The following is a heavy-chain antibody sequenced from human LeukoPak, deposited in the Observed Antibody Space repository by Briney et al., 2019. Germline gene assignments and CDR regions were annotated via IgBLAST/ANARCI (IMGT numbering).Heavy chain of an antibody. D-gene: IGHD3-16*02. V-gene: IGHV3-53*01. CDR2: IYSGGST. CDR1: GFTVSSNY. J-gene: IGHJ4*02. CDR3: ARGGHDMITFGGVIVT. Sequence: PGGSLRLSCAASGFTVSSNYMSWVRQAPGKGLGWVSVIYSGGSTYYADSVKGRFTISRDNSKNTLYLQMNSLRAEDTAVYYCARGGHDMITFGGVIVTWGQGTLVTVSS.